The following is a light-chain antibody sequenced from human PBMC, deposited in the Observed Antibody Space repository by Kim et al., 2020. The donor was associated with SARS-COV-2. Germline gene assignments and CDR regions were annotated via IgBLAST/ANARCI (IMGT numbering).Light chain of an antibody. CDR3: ASWEDSPNGYV. V-gene: IGLV1-44*01. Sequence: PTLTLTRSASTPSIGMNFVNWYQRLPGTAPKLLMLRDDERPSGVPDRFSGSKSGTSASLAISGLQSEDEADYYCASWEDSPNGYVLGTGTKVTVL. CDR2: RDD. CDR1: TPSIGMNF. J-gene: IGLJ1*01.